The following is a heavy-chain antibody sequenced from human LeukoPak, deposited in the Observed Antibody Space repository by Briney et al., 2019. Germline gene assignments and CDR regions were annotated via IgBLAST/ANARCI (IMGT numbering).Heavy chain of an antibody. CDR1: GGSFSGYY. D-gene: IGHD3-10*01. J-gene: IGHJ6*02. CDR2: INHSGST. CDR3: ARALKFGSGSYSYYYYSMDV. Sequence: SETLSLTCAVYGGSFSGYYWSWIRQPPGKGLEWIGEINHSGSTNYNPSLKSRVTISVDTSKNQFSLKLSSVTAADTAVYYCARALKFGSGSYSYYYYSMDVWGQGTTVTVSS. V-gene: IGHV4-34*01.